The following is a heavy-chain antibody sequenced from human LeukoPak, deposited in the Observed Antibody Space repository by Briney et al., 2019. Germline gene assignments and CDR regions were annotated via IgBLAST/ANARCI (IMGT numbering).Heavy chain of an antibody. V-gene: IGHV4-59*01. CDR3: ARSPPSCSSPGCYLDWFDP. J-gene: IGHJ5*02. Sequence: SETLSHTCTVSGGSISKYYWNWIRQPPGKGLEWIGYIYYSGSTNYSPSLKSRVTVSIDMSKNQFSLKVYSVTAADTAVYYCARSPPSCSSPGCYLDWFDPWGQGTLVTVSS. CDR2: IYYSGST. CDR1: GGSISKYY. D-gene: IGHD2-2*01.